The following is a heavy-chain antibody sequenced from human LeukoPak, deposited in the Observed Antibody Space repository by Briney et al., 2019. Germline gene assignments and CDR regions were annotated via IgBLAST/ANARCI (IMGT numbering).Heavy chain of an antibody. V-gene: IGHV1-18*01. J-gene: IGHJ4*02. CDR1: GYTFTSYG. Sequence: ASVKVSCKASGYTFTSYGISWVRQAPGQGLEWMGWISAYNGNTNYALKLQGRVTMTTDTSTSTAYMELRSLRSDDTAVYYCARYLRYSSSSGEGFDYWGQGTLVTVSS. D-gene: IGHD6-6*01. CDR2: ISAYNGNT. CDR3: ARYLRYSSSSGEGFDY.